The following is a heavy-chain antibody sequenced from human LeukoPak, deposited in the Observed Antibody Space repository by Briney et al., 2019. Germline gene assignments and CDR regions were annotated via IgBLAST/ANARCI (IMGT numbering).Heavy chain of an antibody. CDR1: GFTFSSYA. V-gene: IGHV3-23*01. D-gene: IGHD5-18*01. CDR2: ISGSGGST. J-gene: IGHJ4*02. Sequence: PGGSLRLCCAASGFTFSSYAMSWVRQAPGKGLEWVSAISGSGGSTYYADSVKGRFTISRDNSKNTLSLLMNSLRAEDTAVYYCARDGYVDTAMAATFDYWGQGTLVTVSS. CDR3: ARDGYVDTAMAATFDY.